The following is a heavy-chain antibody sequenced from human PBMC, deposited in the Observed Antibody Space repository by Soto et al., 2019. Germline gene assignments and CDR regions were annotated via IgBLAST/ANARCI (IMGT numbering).Heavy chain of an antibody. V-gene: IGHV4-39*01. CDR3: ATSNWFDP. J-gene: IGHJ5*02. CDR2: IYYSGST. CDR1: GGSISSRGYY. Sequence: QLQLQESGPGLVKPSETLSLTCTVSGGSISSRGYYWGWIRQPPGKGLAWIGTIYYSGSTYYNPSLKSRVTISVDTSKNQFSLKLSSVAAADTAVYYCATSNWFDPWGLGTLVTVSS.